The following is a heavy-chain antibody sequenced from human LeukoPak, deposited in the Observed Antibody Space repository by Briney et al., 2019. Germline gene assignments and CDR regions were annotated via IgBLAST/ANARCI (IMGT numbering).Heavy chain of an antibody. CDR2: IWYDGSNK. V-gene: IGHV3-33*01. J-gene: IGHJ4*02. Sequence: GGSLRLSCAASGFTFSSYGMHWVRQAPGKGLEWVAVIWYDGSNKYYTDSVKGRFTISRDNSKNTLYLQMNRLRAEDTAMYYCARASLRSSGSHNFDYWGQGALVTVSS. CDR1: GFTFSSYG. D-gene: IGHD3-22*01. CDR3: ARASLRSSGSHNFDY.